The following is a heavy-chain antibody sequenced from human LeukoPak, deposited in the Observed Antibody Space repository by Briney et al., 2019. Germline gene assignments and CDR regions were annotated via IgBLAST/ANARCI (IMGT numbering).Heavy chain of an antibody. Sequence: SETLSLTCAVYGGSFSGYYWSWIRQPPGKGLEWIGEINHSGSTNYNPSLKSRVTISVDTSKNQFSLKLSSVTAADTAVYYCARETVAGVDYWGQGTLVTVSS. D-gene: IGHD6-19*01. V-gene: IGHV4-34*01. CDR1: GGSFSGYY. J-gene: IGHJ4*02. CDR2: INHSGST. CDR3: ARETVAGVDY.